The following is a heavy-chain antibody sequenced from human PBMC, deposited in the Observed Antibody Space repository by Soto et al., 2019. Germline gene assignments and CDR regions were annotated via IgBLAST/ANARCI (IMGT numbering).Heavy chain of an antibody. CDR1: GGSISSSSYY. CDR2: IYSSGST. J-gene: IGHJ5*02. V-gene: IGHV4-39*01. Sequence: QLQLQESGQGLVKPSETLSLTGTVSGGSISSSSYYWGWIRQPPGKGLAWIGSIYSSGSTYYNPSLRSRVTISVATSKNQCSLKLSSVTAADTAVYYCATPFSSAMFDPWGQGTLVTVSS. D-gene: IGHD2-15*01. CDR3: ATPFSSAMFDP.